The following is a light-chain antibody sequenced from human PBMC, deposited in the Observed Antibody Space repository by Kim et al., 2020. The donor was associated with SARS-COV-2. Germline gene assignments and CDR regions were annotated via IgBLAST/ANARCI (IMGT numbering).Light chain of an antibody. Sequence: ASVGDTLTIACRSSQRIRCYLAWYQQKPGQASKLLIYAASTLQSGVPSRFSGSGSGTDFSLTISCLQPEDFATYYCQQLNTYPLTFGGGTKGDIK. CDR3: QQLNTYPLT. J-gene: IGKJ4*01. CDR2: AAS. CDR1: QRIRCY. V-gene: IGKV1-9*01.